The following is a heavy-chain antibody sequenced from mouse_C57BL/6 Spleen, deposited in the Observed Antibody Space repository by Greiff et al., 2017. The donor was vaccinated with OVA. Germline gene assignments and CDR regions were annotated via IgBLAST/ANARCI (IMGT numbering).Heavy chain of an antibody. V-gene: IGHV1-80*01. CDR1: GYAFSSYW. CDR2: IYPGDGDT. CDR3: ARSYYQPYCDY. D-gene: IGHD1-1*01. Sequence: QVQLQQSGAELVKPGASVKISCKASGYAFSSYWMNWVKQRPGKGLEWIGQIYPGDGDTNYNGKFKGKATLTADKSSSPAYMQRSSLTSEDSAVYFCARSYYQPYCDYWGQGTTLTVSS. J-gene: IGHJ2*01.